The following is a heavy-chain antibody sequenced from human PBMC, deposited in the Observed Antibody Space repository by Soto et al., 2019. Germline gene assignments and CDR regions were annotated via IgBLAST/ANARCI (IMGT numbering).Heavy chain of an antibody. CDR1: ELPFRNLA. Sequence: EEQLLESGGALESPGGPLGPSGTPPELPFRNLALPWVRQPQGKGLEGVSTIIAGGGTTYYADSLKGRFTISRDNSKNTLYLQMNSLRVEDTAIFFCAKVSSGTWAFFDSWGQGTLVTVSS. CDR3: AKVSSGTWAFFDS. J-gene: IGHJ4*02. V-gene: IGHV3-23*01. CDR2: IIAGGGTT. D-gene: IGHD6-19*01.